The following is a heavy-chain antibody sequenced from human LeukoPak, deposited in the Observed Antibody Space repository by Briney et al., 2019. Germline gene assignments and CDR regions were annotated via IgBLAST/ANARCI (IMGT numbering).Heavy chain of an antibody. CDR2: ISGSGGST. CDR3: AKPSGSDPVDY. V-gene: IGHV3-23*01. Sequence: GGSLRLSCAASGFTFRSYAMSWVRQAPGKGLEWVSAISGSGGSTYYADSVKGRFTISRDKSKNTLYLQMNSLRAEDTAVYYCAKPSGSDPVDYWGQGTLVPVSS. CDR1: GFTFRSYA. D-gene: IGHD1-26*01. J-gene: IGHJ4*02.